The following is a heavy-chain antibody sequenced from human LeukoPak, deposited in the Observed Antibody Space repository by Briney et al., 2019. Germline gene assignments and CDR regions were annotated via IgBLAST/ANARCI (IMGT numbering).Heavy chain of an antibody. CDR2: FDPEDGET. CDR3: ATVDSSSWYYGMDV. V-gene: IGHV1-24*01. J-gene: IGHJ6*02. D-gene: IGHD6-13*01. Sequence: GASVKVSCKVSGYTLTELSMHWVRQAPGKGREWMGGFDPEDGETIYAQKFQGRVTMTEDTSTDTAYMELSSLRSEDTAVYYCATVDSSSWYYGMDVWGQGTTVTVSS. CDR1: GYTLTELS.